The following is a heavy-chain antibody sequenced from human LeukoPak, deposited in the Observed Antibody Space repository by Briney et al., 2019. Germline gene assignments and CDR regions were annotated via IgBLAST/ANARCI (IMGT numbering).Heavy chain of an antibody. V-gene: IGHV3-23*01. CDR3: AKVLTTVTTSPFDY. CDR2: ISGSGGST. CDR1: GFTFSSYA. J-gene: IGHJ4*02. D-gene: IGHD4-17*01. Sequence: GGSLRLPCAASGFTFSSYAMSWVRQAPGKGLEWVSAISGSGGSTYYADSVKGRFAISRDNSKNTLYLQMNSLRAEDTAVYYCAKVLTTVTTSPFDYWGQGTLVTVSS.